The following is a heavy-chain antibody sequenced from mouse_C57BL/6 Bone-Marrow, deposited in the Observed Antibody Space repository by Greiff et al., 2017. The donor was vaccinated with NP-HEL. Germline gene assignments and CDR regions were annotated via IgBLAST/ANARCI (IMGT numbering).Heavy chain of an antibody. V-gene: IGHV5-9*01. CDR2: ISGGGGNT. D-gene: IGHD1-1*01. Sequence: EVKLMESGGGLVKPGGSLKLSCAASGFTFSSYTMSWVRQTPEKRLEWVATISGGGGNTYYPDSVKGRFTISRDNAKNTLYLQMSSLRSEDTALYYCARHETVVAVDYWGQGTTLTVSS. CDR1: GFTFSSYT. CDR3: ARHETVVAVDY. J-gene: IGHJ2*01.